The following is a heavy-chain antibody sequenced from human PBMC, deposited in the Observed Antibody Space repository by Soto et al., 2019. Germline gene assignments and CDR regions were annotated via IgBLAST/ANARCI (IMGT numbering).Heavy chain of an antibody. CDR1: GYTLTELS. J-gene: IGHJ5*02. Sequence: GASVKVSCKVSGYTLTELSMHWVRQAPGKGLEWMGGFDPEDGETIYAQKFQGRVTMTEDTSTDTAYMELSRLRSEDTAVYYCATARQPLYYYDSSGYYEPWGQGTMVTVSS. D-gene: IGHD3-22*01. CDR3: ATARQPLYYYDSSGYYEP. V-gene: IGHV1-24*01. CDR2: FDPEDGET.